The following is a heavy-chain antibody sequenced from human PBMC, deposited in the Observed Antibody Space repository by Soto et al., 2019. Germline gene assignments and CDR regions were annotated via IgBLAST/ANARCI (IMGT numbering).Heavy chain of an antibody. J-gene: IGHJ5*02. CDR3: PGAGGGFGNDNGFDP. D-gene: IGHD6-25*01. CDR1: GDTITSCY. V-gene: IGHV1-46*01. Sequence: SAKVSCKAPGDTITSCYRCWLRQDTGQGLEWTGIINPSGGSTSYAEKFQGRVIISVDTSKNQFALNLNSVTAADTAVYFFPGAGGGFGNDNGFDPLGQGTLVTVSS. CDR2: INPSGGST.